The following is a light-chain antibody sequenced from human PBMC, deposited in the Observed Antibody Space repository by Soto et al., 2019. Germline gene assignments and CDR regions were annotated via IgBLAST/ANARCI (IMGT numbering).Light chain of an antibody. V-gene: IGLV1-40*01. Sequence: QSVLTQPPSVSGAPGQRVTISCTGSSSNIGAGYNVHWYQQLPGTAPKLLIYDNTNRASGVPDRFSGSKSGTSASLAITGLQAEDEADYYCQSYDNSLSAWVFDGGTKVTVL. CDR2: DNT. J-gene: IGLJ3*02. CDR1: SSNIGAGYN. CDR3: QSYDNSLSAWV.